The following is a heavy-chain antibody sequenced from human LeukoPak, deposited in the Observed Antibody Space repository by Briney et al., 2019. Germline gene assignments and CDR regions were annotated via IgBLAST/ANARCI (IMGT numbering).Heavy chain of an antibody. J-gene: IGHJ4*02. CDR3: ARDTGQYQLLSVFDY. Sequence: GGSLRLSCAASGFTFNTYTMNWVRQAPGKGMEWVSSITSSSYIYYTDSVKGRFIISRDNAKNSLYLQMNSLRAEDTAVYYCARDTGQYQLLSVFDYWGQGTLVTVSS. D-gene: IGHD2-2*01. CDR1: GFTFNTYT. CDR2: ITSSSYI. V-gene: IGHV3-21*01.